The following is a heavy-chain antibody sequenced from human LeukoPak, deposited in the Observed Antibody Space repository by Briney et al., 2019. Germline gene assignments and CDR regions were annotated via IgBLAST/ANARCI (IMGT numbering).Heavy chain of an antibody. D-gene: IGHD1-14*01. CDR3: ARDGVPGTRGFDF. V-gene: IGHV4-4*07. J-gene: IGHJ4*02. CDR1: GASITKYH. CDR2: FFTSGST. Sequence: SETLSLTCTVSGASITKYHWSWIRQPAGKGLEWIGRFFTSGSTTYNPSLKSRVTMSIDTSNNQFSLNLTSVTAADTAMYYCARDGVPGTRGFDFWGPGTRVAVSS.